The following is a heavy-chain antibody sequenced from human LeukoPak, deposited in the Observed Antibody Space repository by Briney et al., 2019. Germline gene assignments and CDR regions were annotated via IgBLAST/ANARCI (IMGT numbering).Heavy chain of an antibody. J-gene: IGHJ5*02. Sequence: PGGSLRLSCAASEFTFSNYAMNWVRQAPGKGLEWVSGISGGGGSTYYAYSVKGRFTISRDNSKNTLYLQMDSLRAEDTALYYCAKGSGINHYHWIDPWGQGTLVTVSS. CDR2: ISGGGGST. V-gene: IGHV3-23*01. CDR1: EFTFSNYA. CDR3: AKGSGINHYHWIDP. D-gene: IGHD1-14*01.